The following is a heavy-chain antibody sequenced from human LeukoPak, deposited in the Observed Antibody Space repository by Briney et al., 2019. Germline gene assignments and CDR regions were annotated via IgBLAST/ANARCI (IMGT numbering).Heavy chain of an antibody. CDR1: GGSISSSSYY. D-gene: IGHD1-26*01. CDR3: ARVSRSYSSFDY. CDR2: IYYSGST. V-gene: IGHV4-39*07. J-gene: IGHJ4*02. Sequence: PSETLSLTCTVSGGSISSSSYYWGWIRQPPGKGLGWIGSIYYSGSTYYNPSLKSRVTISVDTSKNQFSLKLSSVTAADTAVYYCARVSRSYSSFDYWGQGTLVTVSS.